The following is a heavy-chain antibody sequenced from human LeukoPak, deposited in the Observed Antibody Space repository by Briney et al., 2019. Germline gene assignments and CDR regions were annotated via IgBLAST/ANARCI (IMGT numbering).Heavy chain of an antibody. D-gene: IGHD3-10*01. J-gene: IGHJ3*02. Sequence: SVKVSCKASGGTFNSYAISWVRQAPGQGLEWMGGIIPIFGTANYAQKFQGRVTITTDESTSTASMELSSLRSEDTAVYYCARALGGGGDAFDTWGQGTMVTVSS. CDR3: ARALGGGGDAFDT. V-gene: IGHV1-69*05. CDR1: GGTFNSYA. CDR2: IIPIFGTA.